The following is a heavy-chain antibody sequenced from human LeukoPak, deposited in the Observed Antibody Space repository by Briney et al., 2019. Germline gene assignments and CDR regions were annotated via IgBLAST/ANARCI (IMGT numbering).Heavy chain of an antibody. D-gene: IGHD2-15*01. Sequence: GGSLRLSCAASGFTFSSYAMSWVRQAPGKGLEWVSAISVSGGSTYYADSVKGRFAISRDNSKNTLFLQMNSLRAGDTAVYYCARDRAGGYGMDVWGQGTTVTVSS. CDR3: ARDRAGGYGMDV. CDR2: ISVSGGST. CDR1: GFTFSSYA. J-gene: IGHJ6*02. V-gene: IGHV3-23*01.